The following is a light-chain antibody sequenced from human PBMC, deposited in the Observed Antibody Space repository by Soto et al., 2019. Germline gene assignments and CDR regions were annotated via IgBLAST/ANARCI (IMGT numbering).Light chain of an antibody. CDR3: CSYTTSSPLEV. CDR1: SSDVGSYNL. J-gene: IGLJ3*02. CDR2: EGS. Sequence: QSALTQPASVSGSPGQSITISCTGTSSDVGSYNLVSWYQLSPGKAPKLMIYEGSRRPSGVSDRFSGSKSGNTASLTISGLQAEDEADYFCCSYTTSSPLEVFGGGTQLTVL. V-gene: IGLV2-14*02.